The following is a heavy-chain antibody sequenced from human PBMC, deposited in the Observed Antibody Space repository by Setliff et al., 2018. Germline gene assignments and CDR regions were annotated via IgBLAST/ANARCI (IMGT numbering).Heavy chain of an antibody. D-gene: IGHD1-26*01. CDR3: ARDNTMVGATDY. CDR2: LHTSGST. V-gene: IGHV4-61*02. CDR1: GGSISSGSYY. J-gene: IGHJ4*02. Sequence: PSETLSLTCAVSGGSISSGSYYWSWIRQPAGKGLEWVGRLHTSGSTNYNPSLKGRVTISVDTSKNQFSLNLRSVTAADTAVYFCARDNTMVGATDYWGLGTLVTVSS.